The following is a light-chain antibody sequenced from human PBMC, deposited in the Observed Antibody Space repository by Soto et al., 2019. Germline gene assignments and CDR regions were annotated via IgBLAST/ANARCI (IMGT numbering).Light chain of an antibody. V-gene: IGKV1-5*03. CDR2: KAS. Sequence: DIQLTQSPSTLSASVGDRVTISCRASQSISSWLAWYQQKPGEAPKLLIYKASSLASGVPARFSGSGSGTEFTLTISSLQPDDVATYYCQQYNNYPCTFGQGTKVEIK. CDR3: QQYNNYPCT. J-gene: IGKJ1*01. CDR1: QSISSW.